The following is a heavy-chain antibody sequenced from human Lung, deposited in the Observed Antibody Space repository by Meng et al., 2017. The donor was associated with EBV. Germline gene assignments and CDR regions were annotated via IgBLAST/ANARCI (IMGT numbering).Heavy chain of an antibody. CDR3: SRDLVGSADS. V-gene: IGHV3-74*01. J-gene: IGHJ4*02. Sequence: AQLVEAVGCLVQPGVSLRLSCAASGLTFSSYWMNWVRQAPGKGLLWVSRINEHGSITTYADSVKGRFTISRDNAKNTMYLQMNSLRDEDTGVYFCSRDLVGSADSWGQGTLVTVSS. CDR1: GLTFSSYW. CDR2: INEHGSIT. D-gene: IGHD3-16*01.